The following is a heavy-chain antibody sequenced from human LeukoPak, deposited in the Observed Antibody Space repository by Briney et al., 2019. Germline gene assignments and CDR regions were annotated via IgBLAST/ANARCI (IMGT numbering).Heavy chain of an antibody. CDR3: TRQECSGGSCSYVDF. CDR2: IRNKPNSYTT. D-gene: IGHD2-15*01. J-gene: IGHJ4*02. V-gene: IGHV3-73*01. CDR1: GFDFSGFY. Sequence: PGGSLKLSCAASGFDFSGFYVHWVRQASGRGLEWVGLIRNKPNSYTTLYAASVKGRFTISRDDSKNTAYLQMNSLKAEDTAVYYCTRQECSGGSCSYVDFWGQGTLVTVSS.